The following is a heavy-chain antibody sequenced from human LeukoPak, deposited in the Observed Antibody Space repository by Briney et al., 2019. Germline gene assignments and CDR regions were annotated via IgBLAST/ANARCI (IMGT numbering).Heavy chain of an antibody. CDR3: ARYGPGSRAAFEI. V-gene: IGHV3-48*01. CDR2: ISSSSSNV. D-gene: IGHD1-26*01. Sequence: GGSLRLSCAASGFTFSSYGMNWVRQAPGKGLEWVSYISSSSSNVYYVDSVKGRFTISRDNAKNSLYLQMSSLRAEDTAVYYCARYGPGSRAAFEIWGQGTMVTVSS. CDR1: GFTFSSYG. J-gene: IGHJ3*02.